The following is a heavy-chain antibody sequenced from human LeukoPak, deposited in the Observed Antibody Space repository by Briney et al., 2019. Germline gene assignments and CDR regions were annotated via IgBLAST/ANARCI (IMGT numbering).Heavy chain of an antibody. V-gene: IGHV3-23*01. CDR1: GFTFGSSA. J-gene: IGHJ3*02. CDR2: INSRGDKT. CDR3: VKKFYYYSVGYYAFDI. Sequence: GGSLRLSCAAAGFTFGSSAMSWVRQAPGKGLECVSGINSRGDKTYYADSVKGRFTISRDNSKNTLYLQMNSLRAEDTAVYHCVKKFYYYSVGYYAFDIWGQGTMVTVSS. D-gene: IGHD3-22*01.